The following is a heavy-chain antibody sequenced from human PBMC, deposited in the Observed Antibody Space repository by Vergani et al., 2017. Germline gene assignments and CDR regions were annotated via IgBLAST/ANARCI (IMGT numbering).Heavy chain of an antibody. D-gene: IGHD6-19*01. CDR3: ARAIAVAPGYFDY. CDR2: IYTSGST. V-gene: IGHV4-61*02. CDR1: GGSISSGSYY. Sequence: QVQLQESGPGLVKPSQTLSLTCTVSGGSISSGSYYWSWIRQPAGKGLEWIGRIYTSGSTNYNPSLKSRVTISVDTSKNQFSLKLSSVTAADTAVYYCARAIAVAPGYFDYWGQGTLVTVSS. J-gene: IGHJ4*02.